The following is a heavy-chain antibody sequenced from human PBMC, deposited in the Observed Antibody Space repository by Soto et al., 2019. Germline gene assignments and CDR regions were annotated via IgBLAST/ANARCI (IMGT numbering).Heavy chain of an antibody. J-gene: IGHJ6*02. CDR2: IQNTGGT. CDR3: ARSRNLDV. V-gene: IGHV4-34*02. Sequence: QVQVQQWGAELLKPSETLSLTCAVYGGSFSENHWSWIRQPPGKGLEWIGEIQNTGGTNYSPSLKSRVTISVDRSKNQLSLRLTSVSAADTAVYYCARSRNLDVWGQGTTLIVSS. D-gene: IGHD1-1*01. CDR1: GGSFSENH.